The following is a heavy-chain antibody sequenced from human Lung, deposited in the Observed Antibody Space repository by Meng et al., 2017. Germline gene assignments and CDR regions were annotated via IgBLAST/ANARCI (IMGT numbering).Heavy chain of an antibody. CDR3: ARERHSTIIRGVIDF. Sequence: QGEPPQGGAGLLRPLENLSLTCAVYGGSISGSYWSWIRQSPAKGLEWIGKINHGGSTNYNPSLESRVTISVDTPKNQFSLRLTSMTVADTAVYYCARERHSTIIRGVIDFWGQGALVTVSS. CDR1: GGSISGSY. CDR2: INHGGST. D-gene: IGHD3-10*01. J-gene: IGHJ4*02. V-gene: IGHV4-34*01.